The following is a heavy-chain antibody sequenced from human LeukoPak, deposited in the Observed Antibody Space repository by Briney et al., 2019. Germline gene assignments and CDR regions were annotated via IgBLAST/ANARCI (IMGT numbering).Heavy chain of an antibody. V-gene: IGHV3-30*18. Sequence: GRSLRLSCAASGFTFSSYGMHWVRQAPGKGLEWVAVISYDGSNKYYADSVKGRFTISRDNSKNTLYLQMNSLRAEDTAAYYCAKLRSYGHSGNFDYWGQGTLVTVSS. CDR2: ISYDGSNK. J-gene: IGHJ4*02. D-gene: IGHD5-18*01. CDR3: AKLRSYGHSGNFDY. CDR1: GFTFSSYG.